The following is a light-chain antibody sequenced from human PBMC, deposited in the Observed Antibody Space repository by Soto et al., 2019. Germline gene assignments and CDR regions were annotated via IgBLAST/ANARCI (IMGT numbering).Light chain of an antibody. CDR2: GAS. J-gene: IGKJ2*01. V-gene: IGKV3-20*01. CDR1: QSFTSNY. Sequence: EIVLTQSPDTLSLSPGERAILSCRASQSFTSNYLAWYQQKPGQAPSLLIYGASSRATGIPDRFSGSGSGTDFALIISGLEPEDSAVYYCQQYGSSPYTCGQGTKLEIK. CDR3: QQYGSSPYT.